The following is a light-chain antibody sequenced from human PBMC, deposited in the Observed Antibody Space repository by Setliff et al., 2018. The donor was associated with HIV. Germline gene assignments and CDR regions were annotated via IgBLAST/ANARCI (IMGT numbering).Light chain of an antibody. CDR1: SSDVGAYNY. J-gene: IGLJ1*01. Sequence: QSALTQPRSVSGSPGQSVTFSCTGSSSDVGAYNYVSWYQQHPGKAPKLMIYDVTRRPSGVPDRFSGSKSGNTASLTISGLQAEDEADYYCSSYTSSSTLVFGTGTKVTVL. V-gene: IGLV2-14*03. CDR3: SSYTSSSTLV. CDR2: DVT.